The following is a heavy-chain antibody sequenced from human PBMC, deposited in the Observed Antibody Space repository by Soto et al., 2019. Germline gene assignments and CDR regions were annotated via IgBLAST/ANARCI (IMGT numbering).Heavy chain of an antibody. D-gene: IGHD3-22*01. J-gene: IGHJ6*02. CDR2: IGTAGDT. V-gene: IGHV3-13*04. Sequence: PGGSLRLSCAASGFPFSSYDMQWVRQATGKGLEWVSAIGTAGDTYYPGSVKGRFTISRENAKNSLYLQMNSPRAGDTAVYYCARSPPGGYHYYYGMDVWGQGTTVTVSS. CDR1: GFPFSSYD. CDR3: ARSPPGGYHYYYGMDV.